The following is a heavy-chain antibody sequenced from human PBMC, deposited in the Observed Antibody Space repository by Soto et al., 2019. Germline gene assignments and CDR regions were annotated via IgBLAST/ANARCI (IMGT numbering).Heavy chain of an antibody. V-gene: IGHV3-30*03. J-gene: IGHJ4*02. CDR3: ARQAAAVYYFDY. CDR2: ISYDGSNK. Sequence: GSLRLSCAASGFTFSSYGMHWVRQAPGKGLEWVAVISYDGSNKYYADSVKGQFTISRDNSKNTLYLQMNSLRAEDTAVYYCARQAAAVYYFDYWGQGTLVTVSS. CDR1: GFTFSSYG. D-gene: IGHD6-13*01.